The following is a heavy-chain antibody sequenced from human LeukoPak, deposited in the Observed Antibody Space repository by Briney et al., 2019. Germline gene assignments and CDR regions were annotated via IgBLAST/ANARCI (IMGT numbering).Heavy chain of an antibody. V-gene: IGHV1-58*01. CDR3: ARANGGGAYYPFDH. J-gene: IGHJ4*02. D-gene: IGHD2-21*02. CDR1: GFTFSTSA. CDR2: IIVGSGAT. Sequence: SVKVSCKTSGFTFSTSAVQWVRQARGQRLEWIGWIIVGSGATNYAQSLQGRVTVARDTSTTTAYMGLNRLTSDDTAVYYCARANGGGAYYPFDHWGQGTLVAVSS.